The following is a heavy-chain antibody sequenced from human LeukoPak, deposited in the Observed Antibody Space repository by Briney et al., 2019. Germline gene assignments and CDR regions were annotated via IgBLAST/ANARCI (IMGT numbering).Heavy chain of an antibody. CDR2: ISGSGGST. Sequence: GGSLRLSCAASGITVSSNYMSWVRQVPGKGLEWVSAISGSGGSTYYADSVKGRFTISRDNSKNTLYLQMNSLRAEDTAVYYCANAVYSSSWYYFDYWGQGTLVTVSS. CDR1: GITVSSNY. CDR3: ANAVYSSSWYYFDY. J-gene: IGHJ4*02. V-gene: IGHV3-23*01. D-gene: IGHD6-13*01.